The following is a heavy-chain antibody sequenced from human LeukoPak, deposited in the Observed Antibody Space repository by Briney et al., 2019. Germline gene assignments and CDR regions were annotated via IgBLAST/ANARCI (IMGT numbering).Heavy chain of an antibody. CDR2: INHSGST. Sequence: PSETLSLTCAVYGGSFSGCYWSWIRQPPGKGLEWIGEINHSGSTNYNPSLKSRVTLSVDTSKNQFSLKLSSVTAADTAVYYCARRGYSYGYVGSNWFDPWGQGTLVTVSS. CDR3: ARRGYSYGYVGSNWFDP. D-gene: IGHD5-18*01. CDR1: GGSFSGCY. J-gene: IGHJ5*02. V-gene: IGHV4-34*01.